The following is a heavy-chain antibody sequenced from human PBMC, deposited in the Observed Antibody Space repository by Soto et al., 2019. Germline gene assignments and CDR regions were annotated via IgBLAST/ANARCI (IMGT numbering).Heavy chain of an antibody. CDR2: LYGRGRGI. CDR3: AKDAVPGDGWWLLEH. Sequence: DVQLVESGGGLARPGGSLRLSCRGSGFSFTSYALAWVRQAPGKGLECVAGLYGRGRGIEYADSVRGRFTISRDNSRNTVYLDMNYLRGDDTAVYYCAKDAVPGDGWWLLEHWGRGTVVTVSS. J-gene: IGHJ1*01. D-gene: IGHD2-21*02. CDR1: GFSFTSYA. V-gene: IGHV3-23*03.